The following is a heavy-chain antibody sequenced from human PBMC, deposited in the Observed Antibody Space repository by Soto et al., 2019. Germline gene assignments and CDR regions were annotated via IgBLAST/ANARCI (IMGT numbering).Heavy chain of an antibody. D-gene: IGHD3-3*01. V-gene: IGHV1-18*01. CDR2: ISAYNGNT. CDR3: ARIRDPYYDFWSGYALDY. CDR1: GYTFTSYG. J-gene: IGHJ4*02. Sequence: ASVKVSCKASGYTFTSYGISWVRKAPGQGLEWMGWISAYNGNTNYAQKLQGRVTMTTDTSTSTAYMELRSLRSDDTAVYYCARIRDPYYDFWSGYALDYWGQGTLVTVSS.